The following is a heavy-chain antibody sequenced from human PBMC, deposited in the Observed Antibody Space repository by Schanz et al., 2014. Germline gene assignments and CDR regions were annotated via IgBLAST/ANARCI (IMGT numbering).Heavy chain of an antibody. CDR3: AKDDRFSEWSLLGH. V-gene: IGHV1-2*06. CDR2: INPNTGGT. D-gene: IGHD3-3*01. Sequence: QVLLVQSGAEVKQPGASVKVSCKASGYTFTAYFIHWVRQAPGQGLEWMGRINPNTGGTNFAQKFQGRVTMTTDTSINTAYMELSSLTSDDTAVYYCAKDDRFSEWSLLGHWGRGTLVTVSS. CDR1: GYTFTAYF. J-gene: IGHJ2*01.